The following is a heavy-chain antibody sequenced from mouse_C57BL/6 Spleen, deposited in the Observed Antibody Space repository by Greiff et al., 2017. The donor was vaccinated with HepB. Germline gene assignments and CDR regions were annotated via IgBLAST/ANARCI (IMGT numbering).Heavy chain of an antibody. J-gene: IGHJ4*01. CDR3: ARYTTVVATDYYAMDY. Sequence: QVHVKQSGAELARPGASVKMSCKASGYTFISYTMHWVKQRPGQGLEWIGYINPSSGYTKYNQKFKDKATLTADKSSSTAYMQLSSLTSEDSAVYYCARYTTVVATDYYAMDYWGQGTSVTVSS. CDR1: GYTFISYT. D-gene: IGHD1-1*01. V-gene: IGHV1-4*01. CDR2: INPSSGYT.